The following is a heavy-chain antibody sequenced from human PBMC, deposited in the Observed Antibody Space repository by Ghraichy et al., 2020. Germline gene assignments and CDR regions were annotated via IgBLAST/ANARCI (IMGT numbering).Heavy chain of an antibody. D-gene: IGHD3-10*01. CDR2: INYSGST. CDR3: ARHVGWYGEFDY. V-gene: IGHV4-39*01. Sequence: SQTLSLTCTVSGGSIRSSSYYWGWTRQPPGKGLEWIGRINYSGSTYYNPSLKSRVTISVDTSKNQFSLKLSSVTAADTAVYYCARHVGWYGEFDYWGQGTLVTVSS. J-gene: IGHJ4*02. CDR1: GGSIRSSSYY.